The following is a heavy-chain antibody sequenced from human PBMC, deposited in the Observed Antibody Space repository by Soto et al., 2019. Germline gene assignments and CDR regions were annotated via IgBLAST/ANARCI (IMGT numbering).Heavy chain of an antibody. CDR2: ISGSGGST. D-gene: IGHD3-9*01. J-gene: IGHJ4*02. V-gene: IGHV3-23*01. CDR1: GFTFSSYA. Sequence: GGTLRLSCAASGFTFSSYAMSWVRQAPEKGLQWVSAISGSGGSTYSADSVKGRFTISRDNSKNTLYLQMNSLRAEYTAVYYCAKDPVLRYFDWLSDYFDYWGQGTLVTVSS. CDR3: AKDPVLRYFDWLSDYFDY.